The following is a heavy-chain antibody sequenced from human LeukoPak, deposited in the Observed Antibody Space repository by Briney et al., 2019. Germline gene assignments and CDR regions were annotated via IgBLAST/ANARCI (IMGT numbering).Heavy chain of an antibody. CDR3: ARGGSSWSAEYFQH. V-gene: IGHV4-4*07. CDR1: GGSISSYY. Sequence: SETLSLTCTVPGGSISSYYWSWIRQPAGKGLEWIGRIYTSGSTNYNPSLKSRVTMSVDTSKNQFSLKLSSVTAADTAVYYCARGGSSWSAEYFQHWGQGTLVTVSS. J-gene: IGHJ1*01. D-gene: IGHD6-13*01. CDR2: IYTSGST.